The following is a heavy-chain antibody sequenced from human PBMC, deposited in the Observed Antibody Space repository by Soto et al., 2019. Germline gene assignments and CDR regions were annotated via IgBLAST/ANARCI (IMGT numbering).Heavy chain of an antibody. D-gene: IGHD3-16*01. CDR2: IRSKTSNYAT. CDR3: TRGEVWFDL. V-gene: IGHV3-73*01. CDR1: GFTFSGSA. Sequence: EVQLVESGGGLVQPGGSLKLSCAASGFTFSGSAMHWVRQASGQGLEWVGRIRSKTSNYATAYAVSVNGRFTISRDDSKNTAYLQMNSLKTEDTAVYYCTRGEVWFDLWGQGTIVTVSS. J-gene: IGHJ3*01.